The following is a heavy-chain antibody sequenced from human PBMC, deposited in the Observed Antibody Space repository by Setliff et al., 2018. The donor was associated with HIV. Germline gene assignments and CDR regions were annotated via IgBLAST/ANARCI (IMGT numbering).Heavy chain of an antibody. Sequence: KPGGSLRLSCAASGFIFSSYNMNWVRQAPGKGLEWVSSISTSSIYIYYADSVKGRFTISRDNAQKSLHLQMNSLRADDTAVYYCARDDGNWNQGIDSWGQGTLVTVSS. CDR3: ARDDGNWNQGIDS. CDR1: GFIFSSYN. D-gene: IGHD1-1*01. CDR2: ISTSSIYI. J-gene: IGHJ4*02. V-gene: IGHV3-21*01.